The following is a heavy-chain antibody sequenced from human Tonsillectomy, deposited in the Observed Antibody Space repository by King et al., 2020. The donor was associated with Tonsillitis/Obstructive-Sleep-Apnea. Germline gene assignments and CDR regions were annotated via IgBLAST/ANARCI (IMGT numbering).Heavy chain of an antibody. CDR1: GFTFSSYG. J-gene: IGHJ4*02. Sequence: VQLVESGGGVVQPGRSLRLSCAASGFTFSSYGMHWVRQAPGKGLEWVAVIWYDGSNKYYADSVKGRFTISRDNSKNTLYLQMNSLRAEDTAVYYCARAYSSVYYSGEFDYWGQGTLVTVSS. CDR3: ARAYSSVYYSGEFDY. CDR2: IWYDGSNK. V-gene: IGHV3-33*01. D-gene: IGHD3-22*01.